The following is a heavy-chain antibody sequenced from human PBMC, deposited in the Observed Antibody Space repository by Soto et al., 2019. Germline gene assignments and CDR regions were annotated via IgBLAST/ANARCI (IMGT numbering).Heavy chain of an antibody. CDR2: IIPIFGTA. D-gene: IGHD5-12*01. Sequence: SVKVSCKASGGTFSSYAMSWGRQAPGQGLEWMGGIIPIFGTANYAQKFQGRVTITADESTSTAYMELSSLRSEDTAVYYCARQKWLRPNYYYYGMDVWGQGTTVTVSS. V-gene: IGHV1-69*01. CDR1: GGTFSSYA. CDR3: ARQKWLRPNYYYYGMDV. J-gene: IGHJ6*02.